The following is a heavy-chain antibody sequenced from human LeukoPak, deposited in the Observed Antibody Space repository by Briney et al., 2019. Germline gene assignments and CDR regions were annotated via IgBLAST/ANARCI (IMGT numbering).Heavy chain of an antibody. J-gene: IGHJ4*02. D-gene: IGHD3-22*01. Sequence: GGSLRLSCAASGFTFSSYAMSWVRQAPGKGLEWVSAISGSGGSTYYADSVKGRFTISRDNSKNTLYLQMNSLRAEDTAVYYCATRYYYDSSGYLPDYWGQGTLVTVSS. CDR1: GFTFSSYA. CDR2: ISGSGGST. CDR3: ATRYYYDSSGYLPDY. V-gene: IGHV3-23*01.